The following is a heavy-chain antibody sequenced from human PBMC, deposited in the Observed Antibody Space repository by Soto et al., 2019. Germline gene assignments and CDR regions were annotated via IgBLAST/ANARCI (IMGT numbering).Heavy chain of an antibody. J-gene: IGHJ6*04. CDR1: GFTFTTNW. CDR2: IKQDGTEK. Sequence: GRSLRLSCVASGFTFTTNWMNWVRQAPGEGLEWVANIKQDGTEKFYVDSVKGRFTISRDNAKNSLYLQMDSLRVDDTAVYYCAALSLDVWGKGTTVTVSS. CDR3: AALSLDV. V-gene: IGHV3-7*01.